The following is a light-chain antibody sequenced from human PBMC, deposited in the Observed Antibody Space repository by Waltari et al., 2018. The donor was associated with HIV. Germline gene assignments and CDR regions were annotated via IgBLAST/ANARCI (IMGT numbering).Light chain of an antibody. Sequence: SYELTQTPSVSVSPGQTARIRCSRGALPKKNPFWYGQKPGQAPVLIIYKDIERPSGIPERISGSRSGTGVTLTISDVQAEDEGDYYCQSTDHDGTWVFGGGTKLTVL. CDR2: KDI. J-gene: IGLJ3*02. V-gene: IGLV3-25*03. CDR3: QSTDHDGTWV. CDR1: ALPKKN.